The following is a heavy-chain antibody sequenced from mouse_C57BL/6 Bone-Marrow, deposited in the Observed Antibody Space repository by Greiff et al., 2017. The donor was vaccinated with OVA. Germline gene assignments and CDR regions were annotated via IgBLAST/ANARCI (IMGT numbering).Heavy chain of an antibody. J-gene: IGHJ2*01. CDR3: ARAHYYGSSYD. V-gene: IGHV1-82*01. CDR1: GYAFSSSW. D-gene: IGHD1-1*01. Sequence: VQLQQSGPELVKPGASVKISCKASGYAFSSSWMNWVKQRPGKGLEWIGRIYPGDGDTNYNGKFKGKATLTADKSSSTAYMQLSSLTSEDSAVYFCARAHYYGSSYDWGQGTTLTVSS. CDR2: IYPGDGDT.